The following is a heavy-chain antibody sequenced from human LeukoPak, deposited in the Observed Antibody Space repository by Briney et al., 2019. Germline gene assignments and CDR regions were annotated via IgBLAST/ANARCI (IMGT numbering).Heavy chain of an antibody. CDR1: GDSVSSNSAA. CDR2: TYYRSKWYN. CDR3: AREVWTGDTAMVRRAYYYYGMDV. V-gene: IGHV6-1*01. D-gene: IGHD5-18*01. J-gene: IGHJ6*02. Sequence: PSQTLSLTCAISGDSVSSNSAAWNWIRQSPSRGLEWLGRTYYRSKWYNGYAVSVRSRITINPDTSQNQFSLQLNSVTPEDTAVYYCAREVWTGDTAMVRRAYYYYGMDVWGQGTTVTVSS.